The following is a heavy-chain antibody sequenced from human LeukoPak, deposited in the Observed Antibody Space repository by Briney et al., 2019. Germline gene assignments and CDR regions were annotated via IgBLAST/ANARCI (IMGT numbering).Heavy chain of an antibody. V-gene: IGHV4-59*08. CDR3: ARHSGGYDPFDY. J-gene: IGHJ4*02. Sequence: SETLSLTCTVSGGSINNYHWSWIRQPPGKGLEWIGYIYYSGSTNYNPSLKSRITISVDTSKNRFSLNLSSVTAADTAVYYCARHSGGYDPFDYWGQGTLVTVSS. CDR2: IYYSGST. CDR1: GGSINNYH. D-gene: IGHD5-12*01.